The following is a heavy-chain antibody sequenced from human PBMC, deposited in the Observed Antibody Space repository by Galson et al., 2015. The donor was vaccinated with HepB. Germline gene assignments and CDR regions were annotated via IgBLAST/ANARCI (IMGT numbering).Heavy chain of an antibody. Sequence: SLRLSCAASGFTFSSYSMNWVRQAPGKGLEWVSYISSSSSTIYYADSVKGRFTISRDNAKNSLYLQMNSLRDEDTAVYYCARDRRYYDFWSGYYMRGYYYYYYMDVWGKGTTVTVSS. CDR3: ARDRRYYDFWSGYYMRGYYYYYYMDV. D-gene: IGHD3-3*01. CDR2: ISSSSSTI. J-gene: IGHJ6*03. V-gene: IGHV3-48*02. CDR1: GFTFSSYS.